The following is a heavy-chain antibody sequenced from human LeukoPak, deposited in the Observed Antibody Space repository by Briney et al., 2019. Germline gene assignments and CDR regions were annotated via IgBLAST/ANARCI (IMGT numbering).Heavy chain of an antibody. Sequence: GGSLRLSCAASAFTFSHYAMTWVRQAPGTGLEWVSTISGSGGTTYYADSVKGRFTISRDNSKNTLYLQMNSLRGEDTAVYYCAKPERYGTTWYGRVDYWGQGTLVTVSS. D-gene: IGHD6-13*01. J-gene: IGHJ4*02. CDR3: AKPERYGTTWYGRVDY. CDR2: ISGSGGTT. CDR1: AFTFSHYA. V-gene: IGHV3-23*01.